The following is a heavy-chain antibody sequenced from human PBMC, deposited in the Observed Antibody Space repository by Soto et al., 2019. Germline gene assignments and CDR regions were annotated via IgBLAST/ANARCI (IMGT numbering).Heavy chain of an antibody. CDR1: GASISSGDYY. J-gene: IGHJ5*02. D-gene: IGHD3-10*02. CDR2: ISDSASN. V-gene: IGHV4-30-4*01. Sequence: PSETLSLTCTVTGASISSGDYYWGWVRQPPGQGLEGIGYISDSASNYYNLTLKSRVAISIATSKNPFTLRLKSATAADTDVYFCALTAYYYFRSARVGFDPWGHGTLVTVSS. CDR3: ALTAYYYFRSARVGFDP.